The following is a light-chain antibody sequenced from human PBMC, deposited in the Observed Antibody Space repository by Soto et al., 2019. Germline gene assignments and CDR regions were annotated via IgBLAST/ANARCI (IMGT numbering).Light chain of an antibody. CDR2: GAS. J-gene: IGKJ4*01. CDR3: QQTRSYPST. V-gene: IGKV1-9*01. Sequence: ASVGDSITITCLASQGTTSYLAWYQQKPGKAPNLLIYGASTLQSGVPSRFSGSGSGTDFTLTVCSLQAEDFATYYCQQTRSYPSTFGGGTKVDIK. CDR1: QGTTSY.